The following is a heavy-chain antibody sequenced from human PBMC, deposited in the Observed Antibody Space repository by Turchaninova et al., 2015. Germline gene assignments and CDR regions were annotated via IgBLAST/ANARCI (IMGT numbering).Heavy chain of an antibody. D-gene: IGHD6-13*01. V-gene: IGHV4-38-2*02. J-gene: IGHJ4*02. CDR2: IFHSGST. CDR1: GYSMRSGYY. CDR3: ARDQTSTVKQQWGH. Sequence: QVQLQESGPGLVKPLETLSLTCTLSGYSMRSGYYGAGMRQSPGRGRVWIGSIFHSGSTYYKQSLRSRATISVDASKNQFSLRLSSVTAADTAVYFCARDQTSTVKQQWGHWGEGLLVTVSS.